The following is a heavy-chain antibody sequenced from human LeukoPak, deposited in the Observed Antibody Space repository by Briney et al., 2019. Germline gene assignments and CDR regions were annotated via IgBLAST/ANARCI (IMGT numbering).Heavy chain of an antibody. J-gene: IGHJ3*02. Sequence: RASVKVSCKASGYTFAGYVLNWVRQAPGQRLEWMGWINAGNGNTKYSQKFQGRVTITRDTSASTAYMELSSLRSEDTAIYYCARLAVSDSYDAFDIWGQGTLVTVSS. CDR3: ARLAVSDSYDAFDI. V-gene: IGHV1-3*01. CDR2: INAGNGNT. D-gene: IGHD6-19*01. CDR1: GYTFAGYV.